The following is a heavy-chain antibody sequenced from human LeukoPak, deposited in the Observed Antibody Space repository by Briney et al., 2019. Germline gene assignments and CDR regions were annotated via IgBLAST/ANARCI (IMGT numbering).Heavy chain of an antibody. D-gene: IGHD5-18*01. CDR1: GFTFSSYW. V-gene: IGHV3-74*01. CDR3: ARQYSYGRVDY. Sequence: GSLRLSCAASGFTFSSYWMHWVRHAPGKGLGWVSCINSDGGDTTYADSVKGRFTISRDNAKNTLYLQMNSLRAEDTAVYFCARQYSYGRVDYWAQGTLVTVSS. J-gene: IGHJ4*02. CDR2: INSDGGDT.